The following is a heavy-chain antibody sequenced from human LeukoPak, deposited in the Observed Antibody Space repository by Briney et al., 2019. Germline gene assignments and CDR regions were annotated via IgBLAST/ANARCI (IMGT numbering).Heavy chain of an antibody. CDR1: GGSISSSSYY. D-gene: IGHD3-3*01. Sequence: SETLSLTCTVSGGSISSSSYYWDWIRQPPGKGLEWIGTTYYSGTTYYNPSLKSRVTISVDTSRNQFSLRLNSVTAADTAVYYCARTSPGVVTAFDYYGLDVWGQGTTVTVSS. V-gene: IGHV4-39*07. J-gene: IGHJ6*02. CDR2: TYYSGTT. CDR3: ARTSPGVVTAFDYYGLDV.